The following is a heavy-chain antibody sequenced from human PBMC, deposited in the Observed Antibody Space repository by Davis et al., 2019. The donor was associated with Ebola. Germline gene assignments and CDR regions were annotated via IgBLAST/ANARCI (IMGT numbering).Heavy chain of an antibody. D-gene: IGHD2-15*01. J-gene: IGHJ6*02. CDR3: AKSYCSGGTCYVVYYYYGVDV. V-gene: IGHV3-73*01. Sequence: GESLKISCAASGFTFSGSAMHWVRQASGKGLEWVGRIRSKANSYATAYAASVKGRFTISRDDSKNTAYLQMNSLRVEDTAVYYCAKSYCSGGTCYVVYYYYGVDVWGQGTTVTVSS. CDR1: GFTFSGSA. CDR2: IRSKANSYAT.